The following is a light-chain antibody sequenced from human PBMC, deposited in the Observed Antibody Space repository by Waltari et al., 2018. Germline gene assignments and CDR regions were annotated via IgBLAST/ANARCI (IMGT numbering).Light chain of an antibody. Sequence: DIRMTQSPSSVSASVGDRVTITCRASQDIRTWLAWYQQKPGKAPRLLIYPASGLQSGVPSRFSGSGSGTDFTLTISSLQPEDFATYSCQQSDSLPPTFGPGTKVEI. CDR2: PAS. CDR1: QDIRTW. J-gene: IGKJ1*01. CDR3: QQSDSLPPT. V-gene: IGKV1-12*01.